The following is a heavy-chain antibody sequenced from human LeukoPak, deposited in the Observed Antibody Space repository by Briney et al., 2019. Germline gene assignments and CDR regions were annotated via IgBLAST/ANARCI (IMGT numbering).Heavy chain of an antibody. V-gene: IGHV3-21*01. Sequence: PGGSLRLSCAAPGFPFNIYAMNWVRQAPGKGLEWVSSISSSSSYIYYAYSMKGRFTISRDYAKNLLYLQMNSLGAEYTAVYYCARDPMAGDYWGQGTLVTVSS. CDR1: GFPFNIYA. CDR2: ISSSSSYI. CDR3: ARDPMAGDY. D-gene: IGHD6-19*01. J-gene: IGHJ4*02.